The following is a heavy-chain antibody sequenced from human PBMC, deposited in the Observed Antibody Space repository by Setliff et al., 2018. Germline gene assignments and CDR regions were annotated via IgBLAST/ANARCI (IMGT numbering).Heavy chain of an antibody. V-gene: IGHV1-18*01. J-gene: IGHJ4*02. CDR2: ISAYNGYI. CDR3: ARGSRGFDY. CDR1: GYTFSNYG. Sequence: ASVKVSCKASGYTFSNYGISWVRQAPGQGLEWMGWISAYNGYIIYAQKLQGRVTMTTDTSASTAYMELSSLTSEDTAVYFCARGSRGFDYWGQGALVTVSS.